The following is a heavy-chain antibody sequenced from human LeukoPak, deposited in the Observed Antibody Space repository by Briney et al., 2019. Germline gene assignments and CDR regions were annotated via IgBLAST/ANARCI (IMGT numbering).Heavy chain of an antibody. V-gene: IGHV3-53*01. CDR1: GLTVSSNY. Sequence: GGSLRLSCAASGLTVSSNYMSWVRQAPGKGLEWVSMIYISGATDYADSVKGRFTISRDNFKNTLYLQMNSLRAEDTAVYFCARVGIAVTGFDYWGQGTLVTVSS. CDR2: IYISGAT. J-gene: IGHJ4*02. D-gene: IGHD6-19*01. CDR3: ARVGIAVTGFDY.